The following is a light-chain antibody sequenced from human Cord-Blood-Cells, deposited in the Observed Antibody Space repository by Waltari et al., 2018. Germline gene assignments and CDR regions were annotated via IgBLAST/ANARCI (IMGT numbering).Light chain of an antibody. CDR3: QQRNT. J-gene: IGKJ4*01. CDR1: QSVSSY. Sequence: EIVLTQSPATLSLSPGERATLSCRASQSVSSYLAWYQQKPGQAPRLLIYDASNRATGIPARFSGSGSGTDFTLTISSLEPEDFAVYYCQQRNTLGGGTKVEIK. V-gene: IGKV3-11*01. CDR2: DAS.